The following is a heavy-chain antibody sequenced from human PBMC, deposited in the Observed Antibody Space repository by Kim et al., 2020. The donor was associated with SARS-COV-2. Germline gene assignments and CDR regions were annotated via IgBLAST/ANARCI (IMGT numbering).Heavy chain of an antibody. V-gene: IGHV3-30*02. D-gene: IGHD6-13*01. CDR3: ANARRWYYGMDV. J-gene: IGHJ6*02. Sequence: YYAESVKGRFTISRDNSKNTLYLQMNSLRAEDTAVYYCANARRWYYGMDVWGQGTTVTVSS.